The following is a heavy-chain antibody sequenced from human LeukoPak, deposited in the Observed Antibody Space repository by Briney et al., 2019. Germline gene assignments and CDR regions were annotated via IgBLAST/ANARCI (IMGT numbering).Heavy chain of an antibody. Sequence: SQTLSLTCTVSGGSISSGDYYWSWIRQHPEKGLGWIGYIFYTGSTYYNPSLRSRVAISVDTSKNQFSLRLTSVTAADTAVYYCARDSGYGLNDYWGQGTLVTVSS. CDR2: IFYTGST. J-gene: IGHJ4*02. CDR3: ARDSGYGLNDY. CDR1: GGSISSGDYY. D-gene: IGHD5-12*01. V-gene: IGHV4-31*03.